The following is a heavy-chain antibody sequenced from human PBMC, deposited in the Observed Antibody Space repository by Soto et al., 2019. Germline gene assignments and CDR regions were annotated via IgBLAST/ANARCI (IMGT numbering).Heavy chain of an antibody. CDR2: ISPYNGKT. CDR3: ARDIYGGNCCDAFDI. CDR1: GYTFTNYG. D-gene: IGHD2-15*01. J-gene: IGHJ3*02. V-gene: IGHV1-18*01. Sequence: QAQLAQSGAEVKKPGASVNISCKASGYTFTNYGFIWVRQAPGHGLEWVGWISPYNGKTEYAQKFQGRVTMTRDKPTSTAYMELSSLRSDDTAVYYCARDIYGGNCCDAFDIWGQGTMVTVSS.